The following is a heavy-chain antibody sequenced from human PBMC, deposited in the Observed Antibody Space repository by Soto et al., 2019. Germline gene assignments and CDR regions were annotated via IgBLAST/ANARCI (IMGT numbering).Heavy chain of an antibody. D-gene: IGHD6-19*01. CDR1: GYTFTTYY. CDR2: INPMTHNA. Sequence: QVQVMPSGTQVKKPGASVRLSCTTSGYTFTTYYIQWVRQAPGQGLEWVGEINPMTHNARFAQAFKGRVAMTSEASTRTVYMDLRSVRSADTAIYYCARGAHVGGWYRDGFDVWGQGTVVTVSA. CDR3: ARGAHVGGWYRDGFDV. V-gene: IGHV1-46*01. J-gene: IGHJ3*01.